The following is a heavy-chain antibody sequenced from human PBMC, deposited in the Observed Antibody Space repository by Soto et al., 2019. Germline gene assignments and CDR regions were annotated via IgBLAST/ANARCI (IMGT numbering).Heavy chain of an antibody. J-gene: IGHJ4*02. Sequence: SGPTLVNPTQTLTLTCTFSGFSLSTSGVGVGWIRQPPGKALEWLALIYWNDDKRYSPSLKSRLTITKDTSKNQVVLTMTNMDPVDTATYYCARWILYDSSGYYFEYWGQGTLVTVSS. CDR3: ARWILYDSSGYYFEY. CDR1: GFSLSTSGVG. D-gene: IGHD3-22*01. CDR2: IYWNDDK. V-gene: IGHV2-5*01.